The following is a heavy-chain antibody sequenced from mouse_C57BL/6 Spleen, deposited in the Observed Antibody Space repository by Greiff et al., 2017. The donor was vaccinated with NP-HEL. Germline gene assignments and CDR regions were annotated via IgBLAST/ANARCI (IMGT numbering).Heavy chain of an antibody. CDR3: ARDGYGYFDV. V-gene: IGHV1-82*01. CDR2: IYPGDGDT. Sequence: VKLQESGPELVKPGASVKISCKASGYAFSSSWMNWVKQRPGKGLEWIGRIYPGDGDTNYNGKFKGKATLTADKSSSTAYMQLSSLTSEDSAVYFCARDGYGYFDVWGTGTTVTVSS. D-gene: IGHD2-3*01. J-gene: IGHJ1*03. CDR1: GYAFSSSW.